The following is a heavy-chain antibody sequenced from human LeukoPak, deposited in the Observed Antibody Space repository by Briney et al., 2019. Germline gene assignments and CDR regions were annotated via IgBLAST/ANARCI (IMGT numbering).Heavy chain of an antibody. CDR2: IYTSGTN. CDR3: ALEYSSSSGNWFDP. CDR1: GGSISSYV. V-gene: IGHV4-4*07. Sequence: SETLSLTCTVSGGSISSYVWSWIRQPAGKGLEWIGRIYTSGTNNYNHSLKSRVTMSVDTSKNQFSLKLHSVTAADTAVSYCALEYSSSSGNWFDPWGQGTLVTVSS. D-gene: IGHD6-6*01. J-gene: IGHJ5*02.